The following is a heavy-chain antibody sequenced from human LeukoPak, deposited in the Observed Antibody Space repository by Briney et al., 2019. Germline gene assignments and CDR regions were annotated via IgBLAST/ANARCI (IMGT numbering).Heavy chain of an antibody. CDR3: ATSSYYYGSGSYWDSYGMDV. V-gene: IGHV4-30-4*01. D-gene: IGHD3-10*01. CDR2: IYYSGST. Sequence: SQTLSLTCTVSGGSISSGDYYWSWIRQPPGKGLEWIGYIYYSGSTYYNPSLKSRVTISVDTSKSQFSLKLSSVTAADTAVYYCATSSYYYGSGSYWDSYGMDVWGQGTTVTVSS. J-gene: IGHJ6*02. CDR1: GGSISSGDYY.